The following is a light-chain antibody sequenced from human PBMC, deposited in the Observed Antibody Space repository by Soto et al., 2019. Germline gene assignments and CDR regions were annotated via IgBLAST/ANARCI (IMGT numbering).Light chain of an antibody. CDR1: QDIRKY. V-gene: IGKV1-33*01. Sequence: DIQLTQSPSSLSATVGDRVTITCQASQDIRKYLNWYQQKPGKAPKLLIYDASNRETGVPSRFSGSGSETDFSLSIDSLQPEDFATYYCQQVNNYPYTFGQGTKLEI. CDR2: DAS. CDR3: QQVNNYPYT. J-gene: IGKJ2*01.